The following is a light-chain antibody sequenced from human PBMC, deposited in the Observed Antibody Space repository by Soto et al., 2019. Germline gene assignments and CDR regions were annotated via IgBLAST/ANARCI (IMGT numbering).Light chain of an antibody. J-gene: IGLJ3*02. CDR3: AVWDGSLNGWT. Sequence: QSVLIQPPSASGTPGQRVTVSCSGSSSNIGTNPVSWYQQLPGTAPKLLIYNNDQRPSGVPDRFSGSNSGTSASVAISGLQSEDEADYYCAVWDGSLNGWTFGGGTKLTVL. CDR1: SSNIGTNP. V-gene: IGLV1-44*01. CDR2: NND.